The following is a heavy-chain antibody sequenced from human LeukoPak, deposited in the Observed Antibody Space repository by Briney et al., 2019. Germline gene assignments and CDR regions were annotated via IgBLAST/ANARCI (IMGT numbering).Heavy chain of an antibody. Sequence: GESLTISWKGSGYSFTNYWLSWVRQMPGKGLEWMGRIDPSDSYTKYSPSFEGHVTISVDKSISTAFLQWNSLKASDSAMYYCATGASKVTTDFANYWGQGTQVAVSS. D-gene: IGHD4-17*01. CDR2: IDPSDSYT. J-gene: IGHJ4*02. CDR1: GYSFTNYW. V-gene: IGHV5-10-1*01. CDR3: ATGASKVTTDFANY.